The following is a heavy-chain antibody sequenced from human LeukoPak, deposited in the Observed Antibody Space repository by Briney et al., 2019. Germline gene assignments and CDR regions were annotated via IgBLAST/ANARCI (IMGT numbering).Heavy chain of an antibody. J-gene: IGHJ4*02. Sequence: PGGSLRLSCAASDFTFTYAWMNWVRQAPGKGLEWVGRIKSKTDGGTTDYAAPVKGRFTISRDDSKKTLFLHMNSLRTEDTAVYYCAAALYSKWEVPWGQGTLVTVSS. CDR3: AAALYSKWEVP. CDR1: DFTFTYAW. V-gene: IGHV3-15*07. D-gene: IGHD1-26*01. CDR2: IKSKTDGGTT.